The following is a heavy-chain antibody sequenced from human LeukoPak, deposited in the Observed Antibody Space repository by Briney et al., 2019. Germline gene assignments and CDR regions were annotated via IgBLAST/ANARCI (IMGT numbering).Heavy chain of an antibody. CDR1: GDSVSSNSAA. J-gene: IGHJ6*03. CDR3: ARGYGGNLPGGTYYYYMDV. Sequence: SQTLSLTCAISGDSVSSNSAAWNWIRQSPSRGLEWLGRTYYRSKWYNDYAVSVKSRITINPDTSKNQFSLQLNSVTPEDTAVYYCARGYGGNLPGGTYYYYMDVWGKGTTVTISS. CDR2: TYYRSKWYN. D-gene: IGHD4-23*01. V-gene: IGHV6-1*01.